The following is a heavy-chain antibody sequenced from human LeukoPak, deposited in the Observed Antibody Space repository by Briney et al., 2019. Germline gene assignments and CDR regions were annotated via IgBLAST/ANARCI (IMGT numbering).Heavy chain of an antibody. CDR1: GGSISSSSYY. V-gene: IGHV4-61*02. CDR3: ARVDGSPDY. D-gene: IGHD2-15*01. Sequence: SETLSLTCTVSGGSISSSSYYWSWLRQPAGKGLEWIGRIYTSGSTNYNPSLKSRVTISVDTSKNQFSLKLSSVTAADTAVYYCARVDGSPDYWGQGTLLTVSS. J-gene: IGHJ4*02. CDR2: IYTSGST.